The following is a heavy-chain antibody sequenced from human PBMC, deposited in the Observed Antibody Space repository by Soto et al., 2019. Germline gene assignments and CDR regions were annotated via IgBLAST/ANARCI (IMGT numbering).Heavy chain of an antibody. J-gene: IGHJ4*02. D-gene: IGHD3-22*01. CDR1: GFTFSTYG. CDR2: IWYDGGNK. CDR3: ARNLGHSSGYNCLDY. V-gene: IGHV3-33*01. Sequence: GGSLRLSCAASGFTFSTYGMHWVRQAPGRGLEWVAVIWYDGGNKNYADSVKGRFTISRDNSKNTLYLQMNSLRAEDTAVCYCARNLGHSSGYNCLDYWGQGTLVTVSS.